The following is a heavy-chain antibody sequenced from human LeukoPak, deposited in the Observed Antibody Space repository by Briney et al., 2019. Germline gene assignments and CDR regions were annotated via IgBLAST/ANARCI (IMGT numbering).Heavy chain of an antibody. Sequence: GASVKVSCNASGGTFSSYAISWVRQAPGQGLEWMGRIIPIFGTANYAQKFQGRVTITTDESTSTAYMELSSLRSEDTAVYYCARAGYYYDSSANHDWGQGTLVTVSS. CDR2: IIPIFGTA. J-gene: IGHJ4*02. CDR3: ARAGYYYDSSANHD. V-gene: IGHV1-69*05. D-gene: IGHD3-22*01. CDR1: GGTFSSYA.